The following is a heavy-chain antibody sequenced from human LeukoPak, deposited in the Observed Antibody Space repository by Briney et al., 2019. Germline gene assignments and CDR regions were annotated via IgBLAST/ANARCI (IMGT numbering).Heavy chain of an antibody. CDR1: GFSFSSYW. CDR3: ARDPNWGSPSGYFDY. CDR2: IKEDGREK. V-gene: IGHV3-7*03. J-gene: IGHJ4*02. Sequence: GGSLGLSCVASGFSFSSYWMSWVRQAPGKGLEWVANIKEDGREKYYVDSVKGRFTISRDKAKNSLYLQMNSLRAEDTAVYYCARDPNWGSPSGYFDYWGQGTLVTVSS. D-gene: IGHD7-27*01.